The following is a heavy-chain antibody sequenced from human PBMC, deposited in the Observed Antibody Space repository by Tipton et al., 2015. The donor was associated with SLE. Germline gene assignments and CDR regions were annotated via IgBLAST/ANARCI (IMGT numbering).Heavy chain of an antibody. CDR2: IKEDGSEK. Sequence: SLRLSCAASGFSFSEKGMHWVRRAPGKGLEWVANIKEDGSEKHYVDSVKDRLTISRDNAKNSLYLQMNSLRAEDTAVYYCARGKYYFDYWGQGALVTVSS. J-gene: IGHJ4*02. CDR1: GFSFSEKG. V-gene: IGHV3-7*01. CDR3: ARGKYYFDY.